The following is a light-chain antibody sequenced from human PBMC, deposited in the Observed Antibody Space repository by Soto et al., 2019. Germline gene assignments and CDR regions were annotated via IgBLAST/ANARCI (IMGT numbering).Light chain of an antibody. CDR2: DAS. Sequence: DIQMTQSPSTLSASVGDRVTITCRASQSISSWLAWYQQKPGKAPKLLFYDASSLESGVPSRFSGSGSGTEFTLTISSLQPDDFATYYCQQYNSYSRYTFGQGTKLEIK. V-gene: IGKV1-5*01. CDR3: QQYNSYSRYT. J-gene: IGKJ2*01. CDR1: QSISSW.